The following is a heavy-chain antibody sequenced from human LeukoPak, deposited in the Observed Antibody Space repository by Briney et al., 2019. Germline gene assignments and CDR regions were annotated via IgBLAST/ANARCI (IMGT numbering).Heavy chain of an antibody. CDR2: ISAYNGNT. CDR3: ARDRRTVYGSGNSYQDFDY. V-gene: IGHV1-18*01. J-gene: IGHJ4*02. CDR1: GYTFTSYG. D-gene: IGHD3-10*01. Sequence: GASVKVSCKASGYTFTSYGISWVRQAPGQGLEWMGWISAYNGNTNYAQKLQGRVTMSTDTSTSTAYMELRRLRSDDTAVYYCARDRRTVYGSGNSYQDFDYWGQGTLVTVSS.